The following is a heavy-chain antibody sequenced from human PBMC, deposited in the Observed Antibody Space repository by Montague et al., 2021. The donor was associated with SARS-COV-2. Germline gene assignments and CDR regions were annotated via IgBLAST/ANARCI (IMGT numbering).Heavy chain of an antibody. J-gene: IGHJ4*02. CDR1: GGSISSSTYY. CDR3: ATQEDRSGWIQGPFDF. Sequence: SETLSLTCTVSGGSISSSTYYWAWIRQPPGKGLEWIGSMYYRGSTYYNPSLKSRVFISVDTTKNQLSLTLTSVTAADTAVYYCATQEDRSGWIQGPFDFWGQGTLVSVSS. V-gene: IGHV4-39*01. D-gene: IGHD6-19*01. CDR2: MYYRGST.